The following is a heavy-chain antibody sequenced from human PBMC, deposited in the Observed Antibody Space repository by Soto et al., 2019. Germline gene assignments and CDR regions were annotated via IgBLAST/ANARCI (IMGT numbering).Heavy chain of an antibody. CDR1: GFIFSNNS. V-gene: IGHV3-30*01. CDR3: TIVRVADSGLDH. D-gene: IGHD3-10*02. Sequence: GGSLRLSCVGSGFIFSNNSMQWVRQTPGKGLEWVAFMSYDGSDTFYADSVKGRYTISRDNSKNTLFLHMTNLRADDTAMYYSTIVRVADSGLDHWGQGTLVTVSS. CDR2: MSYDGSDT. J-gene: IGHJ4*02.